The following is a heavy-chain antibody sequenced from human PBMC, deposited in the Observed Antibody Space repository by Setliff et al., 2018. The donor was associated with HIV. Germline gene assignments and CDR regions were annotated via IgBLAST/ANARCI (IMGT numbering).Heavy chain of an antibody. Sequence: GGSLRLSCAASGFRFSDYYMNWIRQAPGKGLEWISSISSSGRTIKYADSVKGRFTISRDNAKRSLYLQMNSLRVEDTAVYYCARDSSSWYEFYFDCWGQGTLVTVSS. V-gene: IGHV3-11*04. CDR3: ARDSSSWYEFYFDC. J-gene: IGHJ4*02. D-gene: IGHD6-13*01. CDR2: ISSSGRTI. CDR1: GFRFSDYY.